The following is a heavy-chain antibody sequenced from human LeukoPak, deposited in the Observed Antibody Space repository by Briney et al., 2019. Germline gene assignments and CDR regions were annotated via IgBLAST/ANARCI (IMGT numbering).Heavy chain of an antibody. J-gene: IGHJ4*02. CDR1: GYTFTSYY. CDR3: AMYYYDSSGYYYFDY. D-gene: IGHD3-22*01. CDR2: INPSGGST. Sequence: GASVKVSCKASGYTFTSYYMHWVRQAPGQGLEWMGIINPSGGSTSYAQKFQGRVTMTRNTSISTAYMELSSLRSEDTAVYYCAMYYYDSSGYYYFDYWGQGTLVTVSS. V-gene: IGHV1-46*01.